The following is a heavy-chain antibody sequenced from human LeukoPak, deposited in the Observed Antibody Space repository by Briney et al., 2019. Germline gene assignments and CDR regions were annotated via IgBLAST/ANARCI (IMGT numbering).Heavy chain of an antibody. Sequence: SETLPLTCTVSGGSISSYYWSWIRQPPGKGLEWIGYIYYSGSTNYNPSLKSRVTISVDTSKNQFSLKLSSVTAADTAVYYCARPQGFQLLDFEYWGQGTLVTVSS. V-gene: IGHV4-59*08. D-gene: IGHD2-2*01. CDR3: ARPQGFQLLDFEY. CDR2: IYYSGST. CDR1: GGSISSYY. J-gene: IGHJ4*02.